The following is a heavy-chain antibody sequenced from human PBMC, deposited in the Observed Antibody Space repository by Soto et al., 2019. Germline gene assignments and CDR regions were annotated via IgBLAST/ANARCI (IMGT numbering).Heavy chain of an antibody. Sequence: QVQLVQSGAEVKKPGASVKVSCKASGYTFNSYDINWVRQATGQGLEWMGWMNPNTGDTGYAQKFQGRVTMTRNTSINTANLELSSLRSDDTAVYFCARGDGYIFDYWGQGTLVTVSS. J-gene: IGHJ4*02. CDR1: GYTFNSYD. V-gene: IGHV1-8*01. CDR2: MNPNTGDT. CDR3: ARGDGYIFDY. D-gene: IGHD5-12*01.